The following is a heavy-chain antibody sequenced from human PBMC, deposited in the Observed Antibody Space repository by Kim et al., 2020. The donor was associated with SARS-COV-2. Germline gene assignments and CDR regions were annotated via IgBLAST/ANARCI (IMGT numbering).Heavy chain of an antibody. J-gene: IGHJ6*02. D-gene: IGHD3-10*01. CDR3: AKRTGYHGSGYMDV. CDR1: GFTFSSYG. CDR2: ISDSGSST. V-gene: IGHV3-23*01. Sequence: GGSLRLSCAASGFTFSSYGMNWVRQAPGKGLKWVAAISDSGSSTFDADSVKGRFTISRDNSKNTLYLQMNSLRAEDTAVYYCAKRTGYHGSGYMDVWGQGTTVTVSS.